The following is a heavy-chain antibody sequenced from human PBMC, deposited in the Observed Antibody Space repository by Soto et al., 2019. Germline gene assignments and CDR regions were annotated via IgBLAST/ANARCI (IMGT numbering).Heavy chain of an antibody. CDR3: ASGGTRGGFDY. Sequence: QVQLQESGPGLVKPSQTVSLTCAVSGDSISSGGHYWSWIRQHPGKGLEWIGYIYYRGSTYYSPYLQSRVIISVETSKNQFSLHLNSVTAADTAVYYCASGGTRGGFDYWGQGTLVTVSS. V-gene: IGHV4-31*11. CDR1: GDSISSGGHY. D-gene: IGHD2-15*01. J-gene: IGHJ4*02. CDR2: IYYRGST.